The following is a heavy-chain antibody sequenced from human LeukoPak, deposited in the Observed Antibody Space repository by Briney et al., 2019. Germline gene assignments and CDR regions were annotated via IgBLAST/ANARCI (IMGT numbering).Heavy chain of an antibody. CDR2: ISDSGGRT. CDR3: ARFYCSGGSCQAFGY. D-gene: IGHD2-15*01. J-gene: IGHJ4*02. Sequence: GGSLRLSCAVSGITLSNYGMSWVRQAPGKGLEWVAGISDSGGRTNYADSVKGRFTISRDNPKNTLYLQMNSLRAEDTAVYFCARFYCSGGSCQAFGYWGQGTLVTVSS. V-gene: IGHV3-23*01. CDR1: GITLSNYG.